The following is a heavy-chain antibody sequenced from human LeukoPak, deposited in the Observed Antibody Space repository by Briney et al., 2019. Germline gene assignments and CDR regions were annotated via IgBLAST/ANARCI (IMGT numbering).Heavy chain of an antibody. Sequence: GGSLRLSCAASGFTFSSYWMHWVRQAPGKGLVWVSRINSDGSSASYADSVKGRFTISRDNAKNTLYLQVNSLRAEDTAVYYCARVLVGAHFDYWGQGTLVTVSS. V-gene: IGHV3-74*01. CDR2: INSDGSSA. J-gene: IGHJ4*02. D-gene: IGHD1-26*01. CDR1: GFTFSSYW. CDR3: ARVLVGAHFDY.